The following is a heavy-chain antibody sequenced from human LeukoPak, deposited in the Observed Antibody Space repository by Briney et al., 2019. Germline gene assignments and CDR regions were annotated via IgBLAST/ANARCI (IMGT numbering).Heavy chain of an antibody. Sequence: SETLSLTCTVSGGSISSYYWSWIRQPAGKGLEWIGRIYTSGSTNYNPSLKSRVTMSVDTSKNQFSLKLSSVTAADTAVYYCARGYDFWSGYYYYGMDVWGQGTTVTVSS. CDR1: GGSISSYY. D-gene: IGHD3-3*01. J-gene: IGHJ6*02. CDR3: ARGYDFWSGYYYYGMDV. V-gene: IGHV4-4*07. CDR2: IYTSGST.